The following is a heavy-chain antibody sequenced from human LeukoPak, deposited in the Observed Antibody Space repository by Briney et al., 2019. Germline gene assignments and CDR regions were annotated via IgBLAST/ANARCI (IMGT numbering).Heavy chain of an antibody. Sequence: ETLSLTCTVSGGSISSSTYYWGWIRQPPGKGLEWIGSIYYSGSTYYNPSLKSRVTISVDTSKNQFSLKLSSLTATDTAVYYCASSKYYYASGSYSPWGQGTLVTVSS. J-gene: IGHJ5*02. CDR2: IYYSGST. CDR1: GGSISSSTYY. V-gene: IGHV4-39*01. CDR3: ASSKYYYASGSYSP. D-gene: IGHD3-10*01.